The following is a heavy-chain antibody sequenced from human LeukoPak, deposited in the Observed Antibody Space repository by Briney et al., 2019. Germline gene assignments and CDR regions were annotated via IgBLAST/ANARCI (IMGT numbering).Heavy chain of an antibody. CDR1: GFTFSSYA. J-gene: IGHJ4*02. CDR2: ITTSGGHT. CDR3: AKESCSSRCNFDY. Sequence: PGGSLRLSCAASGFTFSSYAMSWVRQAPGKGLERVSAITTSGGHTYYADSVKGRFTISRDNSKNTLYLQMNSLRAEDTAVYYCAKESCSSRCNFDYWGQGTLVTVSS. D-gene: IGHD2-2*01. V-gene: IGHV3-23*01.